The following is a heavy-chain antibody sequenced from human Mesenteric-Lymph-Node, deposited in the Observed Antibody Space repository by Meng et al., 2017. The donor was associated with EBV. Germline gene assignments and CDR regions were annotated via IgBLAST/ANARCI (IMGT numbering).Heavy chain of an antibody. V-gene: IGHV4-4*02. Sequence: GLGLGNASRTLPPPCVFAGRSLKRKNRWTWVRPPPGKGLEWIRDHYHRGSTNYNPSLNSRITISVAESKNQFSLRLSSVTAADTAVYYCARVGAYCGGDCYHPRWGQGTLVTVSS. D-gene: IGHD2-21*02. J-gene: IGHJ4*02. CDR2: HYHRGST. CDR3: ARVGAYCGGDCYHPR. CDR1: GRSLKRKNR.